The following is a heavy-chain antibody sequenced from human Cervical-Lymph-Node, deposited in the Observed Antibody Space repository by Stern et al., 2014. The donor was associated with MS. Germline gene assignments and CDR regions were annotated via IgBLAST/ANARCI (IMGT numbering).Heavy chain of an antibody. V-gene: IGHV3-33*01. D-gene: IGHD2-21*02. J-gene: IGHJ4*02. CDR3: ARDYFTTGYCGGDCYSLGY. CDR1: GFTFSSYG. Sequence: DPLVESGGGVVQPGRSLRLSFAASGFTFSSYGMHWVRQAPGKGLEWVAVIWYDGSNKYYADSVKGRFTISRDNSKNTLYLQMNSLRAEDTAVYYCARDYFTTGYCGGDCYSLGYWGQGTLVTVSS. CDR2: IWYDGSNK.